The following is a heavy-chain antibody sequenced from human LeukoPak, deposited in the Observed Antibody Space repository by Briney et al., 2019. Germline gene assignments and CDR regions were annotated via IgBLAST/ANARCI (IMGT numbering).Heavy chain of an antibody. CDR2: VNEDGSGK. V-gene: IGHV3-7*01. Sequence: GGSLRLSCAASGFTFTIHWMSWIRQAPGKGLEWVANVNEDGSGKNYVESVKGRFTISRDNAKNLVYLQMNSLRADDTAIYYCARGLGWLSPLGGQGTLVTVSS. CDR1: GFTFTIHW. CDR3: ARGLGWLSPL. J-gene: IGHJ4*02. D-gene: IGHD5-24*01.